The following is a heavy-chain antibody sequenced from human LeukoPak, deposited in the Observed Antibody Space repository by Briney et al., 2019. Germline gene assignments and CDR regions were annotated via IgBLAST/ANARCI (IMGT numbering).Heavy chain of an antibody. Sequence: PGGSLRLSCAASGFTFSSYAMSWVRQALGKGLEWVSAISGSGGSTYYADSVKGRFTISRDNSKNTLYLQMNSLRAEDTAVYYCAKGNTMIVVVSDYWGQGTLVTVST. CDR1: GFTFSSYA. D-gene: IGHD3-22*01. CDR2: ISGSGGST. V-gene: IGHV3-23*01. CDR3: AKGNTMIVVVSDY. J-gene: IGHJ4*02.